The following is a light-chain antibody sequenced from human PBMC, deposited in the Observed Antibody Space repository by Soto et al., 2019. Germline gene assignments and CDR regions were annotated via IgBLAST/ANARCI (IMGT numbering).Light chain of an antibody. Sequence: QSALTQPASVSGSPGQSITISCTGTSSDVGSHNLVSWYQQHPGQSPKLMIYEVSTRPLGVSAPFSASKSGNTASLTSSGLQAEDEDDYYCCSYGGSRAVFGGGTQLTVL. CDR3: CSYGGSRAV. V-gene: IGLV2-23*02. CDR1: SSDVGSHNL. CDR2: EVS. J-gene: IGLJ7*01.